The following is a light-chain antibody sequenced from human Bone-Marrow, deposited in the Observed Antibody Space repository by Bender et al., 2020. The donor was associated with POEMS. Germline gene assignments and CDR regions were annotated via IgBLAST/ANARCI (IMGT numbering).Light chain of an antibody. CDR1: SSNIGNHG. V-gene: IGLV1-36*01. Sequence: QSVVTQPPSLSEAPRQRVTISCSGSSSNIGNHGVNWYQQLPGEAPKLLIYYDDLLTPGVSDRFSASKSGTSASLAISGLRSEDEADYYCATWGDSLSVPIFGGGTKLTVL. CDR3: ATWGDSLSVPI. CDR2: YDD. J-gene: IGLJ2*01.